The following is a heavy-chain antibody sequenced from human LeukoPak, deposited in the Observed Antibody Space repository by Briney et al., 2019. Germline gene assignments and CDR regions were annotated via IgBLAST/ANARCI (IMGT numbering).Heavy chain of an antibody. CDR3: ATGPIFGQFDP. V-gene: IGHV1-2*02. Sequence: ASVKVSCKASGYTFTGYYMHWVRQAPGQGLEWMGWINPNSGVTNYAQKFQGKVTMTRDTSISTAYMELSRLRSDDTAVYYCATGPIFGQFDPWGQGTLVAVSS. D-gene: IGHD3-3*01. CDR2: INPNSGVT. J-gene: IGHJ5*02. CDR1: GYTFTGYY.